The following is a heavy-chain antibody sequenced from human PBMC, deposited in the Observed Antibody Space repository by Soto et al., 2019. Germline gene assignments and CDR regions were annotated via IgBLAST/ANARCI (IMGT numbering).Heavy chain of an antibody. D-gene: IGHD1-26*01. CDR1: GYTFTGYY. Sequence: ASVKVSCKASGYTFTGYYMHWVRQAPGQGLEWMGWINPNSGGTNYAQKFQGWVTMTRDTSISTAYMELSRLRSDDTAVYYCARAGGIVGATLLYYYYGMDVWGQGTTVTVSS. CDR3: ARAGGIVGATLLYYYYGMDV. J-gene: IGHJ6*02. CDR2: INPNSGGT. V-gene: IGHV1-2*04.